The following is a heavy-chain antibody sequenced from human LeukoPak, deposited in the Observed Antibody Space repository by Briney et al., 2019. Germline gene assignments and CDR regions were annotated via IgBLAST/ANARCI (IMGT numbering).Heavy chain of an antibody. V-gene: IGHV3-74*01. J-gene: IGHJ4*02. D-gene: IGHD6-13*01. CDR3: ARGRITSSWYYFDY. Sequence: SLRLSCSASRFTFSGHWMHWVRQAPGNGLVWVSRINTDGSSTTYADSVKGRFTISRDNAKNTLYLQMNSLRVEDTAVYYCARGRITSSWYYFDYWGQGTLVTVSS. CDR2: INTDGSST. CDR1: RFTFSGHW.